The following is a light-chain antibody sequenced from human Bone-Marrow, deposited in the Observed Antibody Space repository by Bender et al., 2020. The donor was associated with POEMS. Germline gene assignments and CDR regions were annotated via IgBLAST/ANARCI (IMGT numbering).Light chain of an antibody. CDR3: CSYTGRSTLG. J-gene: IGLJ2*01. CDR1: STDIATYNL. V-gene: IGLV2-23*02. CDR2: EVS. Sequence: QSALTQPASVSGSPGQSITISCTGVSTDIATYNLVSWYQRHPGKVPKLLIYEVSKRPSGLSDRFSGSKSGDTASLTISGLQAEDEADYFCCSYTGRSTLGFVGGAMLTVL.